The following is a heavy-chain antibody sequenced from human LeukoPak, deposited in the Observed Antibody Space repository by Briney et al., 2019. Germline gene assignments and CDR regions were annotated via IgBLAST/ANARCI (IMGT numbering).Heavy chain of an antibody. CDR1: GGSISSGDYY. D-gene: IGHD5-18*01. Sequence: PSGTLSLTCTVSGGSISSGDYYWSWIRQPPGKGLEWIGYIYCSGSTYYNPSLKSRVTISVDTSKNQFSLKLSSVTAADTAVYYCARNAIQLWFGGFDYWGQGTLVTVSS. J-gene: IGHJ4*02. CDR3: ARNAIQLWFGGFDY. CDR2: IYCSGST. V-gene: IGHV4-30-4*01.